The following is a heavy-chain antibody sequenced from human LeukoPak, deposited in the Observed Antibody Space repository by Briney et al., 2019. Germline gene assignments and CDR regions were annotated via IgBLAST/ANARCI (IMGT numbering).Heavy chain of an antibody. CDR3: AKQGDSSGLDY. Sequence: GRSLRLSCAASGFSFSSYGIHWVRQAPGKGLEWVAVISNDGNNKNYADSVKGRFTISRDNSKNTLYLQMNSLRPEDTAVYYCAKQGDSSGLDYWGQGTLVTVSS. CDR2: ISNDGNNK. V-gene: IGHV3-30*18. D-gene: IGHD4-11*01. J-gene: IGHJ4*02. CDR1: GFSFSSYG.